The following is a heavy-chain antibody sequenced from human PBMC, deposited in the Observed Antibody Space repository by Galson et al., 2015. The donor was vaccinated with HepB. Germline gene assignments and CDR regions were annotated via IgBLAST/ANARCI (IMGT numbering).Heavy chain of an antibody. Sequence: LRLSCAASGFTFSSHWMSWVRQAPGKGLECVATIKQDGSEKYYVDSVKGRFTISRDDAKNSLYLQMSSLRAEDTAVYYCARGFSSRGWFDYWGQGTLVTVSS. CDR3: ARGFSSRGWFDY. J-gene: IGHJ5*01. V-gene: IGHV3-7*01. D-gene: IGHD6-13*01. CDR2: IKQDGSEK. CDR1: GFTFSSHW.